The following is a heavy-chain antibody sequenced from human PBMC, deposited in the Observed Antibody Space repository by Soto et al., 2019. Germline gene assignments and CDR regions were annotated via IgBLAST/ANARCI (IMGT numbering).Heavy chain of an antibody. CDR1: GFPFSTTD. D-gene: IGHD3-10*01. J-gene: IGHJ5*02. V-gene: IGHV3-23*01. Sequence: LRLSCAASGFPFSTTDMSWVRQAPGKGLEWVSTIGGSGETTYYADSVKGRFTISRDNSKNTLYLQMNSLRADDTALYYCAKNSGWFNTWGQGALVTVSS. CDR2: IGGSGETT. CDR3: AKNSGWFNT.